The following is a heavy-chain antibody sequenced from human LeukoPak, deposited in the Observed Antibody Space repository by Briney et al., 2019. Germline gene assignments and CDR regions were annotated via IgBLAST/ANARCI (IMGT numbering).Heavy chain of an antibody. CDR3: ARDSWCGDCYQFDY. D-gene: IGHD2-21*02. CDR2: INPNSGGT. CDR1: GYTFTGYH. Sequence: ASVKVSCKASGYTFTGYHMHWVRQAPGQGLEWMGWINPNSGGTNYAQKFQGRVTMTRDTSISTAYMELSRLRSDDTAVYYCARDSWCGDCYQFDYWGQGTLVTVSS. J-gene: IGHJ4*02. V-gene: IGHV1-2*02.